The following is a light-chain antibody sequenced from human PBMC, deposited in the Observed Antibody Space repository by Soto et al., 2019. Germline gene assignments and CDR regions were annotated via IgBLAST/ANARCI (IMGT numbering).Light chain of an antibody. Sequence: QSVLTQPPSASGTPGQRVTISCSGSSSNIETNTVNWYQQLPGTAPKLLIYINNQRPSGVPDRFSGSKSGTSASLAISGLQSEDDADYYGAAWADSLNGVVFGGGTKLTVL. V-gene: IGLV1-44*01. CDR3: AAWADSLNGVV. J-gene: IGLJ2*01. CDR1: SSNIETNT. CDR2: INN.